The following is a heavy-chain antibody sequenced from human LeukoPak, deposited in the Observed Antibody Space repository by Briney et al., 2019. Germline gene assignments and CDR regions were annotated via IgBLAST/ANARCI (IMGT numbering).Heavy chain of an antibody. CDR3: ARGVRAYDILTGYYFNWFDP. D-gene: IGHD3-9*01. CDR1: GGSISSYY. V-gene: IGHV4-34*01. J-gene: IGHJ5*02. CDR2: INHSGST. Sequence: SETLSLTCTVSGGSISSYYWSWIRQPPGKGLEWIGEINHSGSTNYNPSLKSRVTISVDTSKNQFSLKLSSVTAADTAVYYCARGVRAYDILTGYYFNWFDPWGQGTLVTVSS.